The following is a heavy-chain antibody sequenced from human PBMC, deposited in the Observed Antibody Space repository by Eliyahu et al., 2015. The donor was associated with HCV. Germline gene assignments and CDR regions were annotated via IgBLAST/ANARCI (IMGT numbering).Heavy chain of an antibody. CDR2: ISPDTGDT. Sequence: QVQLVQSGTEVKKPGASVKVSCETFEYTFTMYGITWVRQAPGQGLEWLGWISPDTGDTEYAQKFQGRITLTTDPFATTAYMELGSLTSDDTAVYYCARSGIIIKSGGTNFHYGVDLWGQGTTVTVSS. D-gene: IGHD3-10*01. CDR3: ARSGIIIKSGGTNFHYGVDL. J-gene: IGHJ6*02. CDR1: EYTFTMYG. V-gene: IGHV1-18*01.